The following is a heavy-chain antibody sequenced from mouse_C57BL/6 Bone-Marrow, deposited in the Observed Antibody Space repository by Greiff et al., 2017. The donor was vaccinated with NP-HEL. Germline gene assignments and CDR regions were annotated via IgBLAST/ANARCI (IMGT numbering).Heavy chain of an antibody. CDR3: ARSGDYDGFAY. Sequence: QVQLQQPGAELVMPGASVKLSCKASGYTFTSYWMHWVKQRPGQGLEWIGEIDPSDSYTNYNQKFKGKSTVTVDKSSSTAYMQLSSLTSEDSAVYYCARSGDYDGFAYWGQGTLVTVSA. CDR2: IDPSDSYT. J-gene: IGHJ3*01. D-gene: IGHD2-4*01. V-gene: IGHV1-69*01. CDR1: GYTFTSYW.